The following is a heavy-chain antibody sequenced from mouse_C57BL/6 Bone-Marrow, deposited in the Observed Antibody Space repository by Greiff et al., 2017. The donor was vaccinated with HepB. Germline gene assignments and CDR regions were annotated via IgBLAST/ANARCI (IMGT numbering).Heavy chain of an antibody. CDR3: ARRGRSWFAY. V-gene: IGHV1-81*01. J-gene: IGHJ3*01. CDR1: GYTFTSYG. CDR2: IYPRSGNT. Sequence: QVQLQQSGAELARPGASVKLSCKASGYTFTSYGISWVKQRTGQGLEWIGEIYPRSGNTYYNEKFKGKATLTADKSSSTAYMELRSLTSEDSAVYFCARRGRSWFAYWGQGTLVTVSA.